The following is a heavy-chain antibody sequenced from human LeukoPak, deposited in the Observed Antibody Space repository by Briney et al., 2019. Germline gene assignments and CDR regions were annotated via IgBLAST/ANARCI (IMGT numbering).Heavy chain of an antibody. D-gene: IGHD6-13*01. CDR3: AVMGIAAAG. J-gene: IGHJ3*01. CDR2: INTNTGNP. V-gene: IGHV7-4-1*02. CDR1: GYTFTSYA. Sequence: ASVKVSCKTSGYTFTSYAINWVRQATGQGLEWMGWINTNTGNPTYAQGFTGRFVFSLDTSVSTAYLQISSLKAEDTAVYYCAVMGIAAAGWGQGTMVTVSS.